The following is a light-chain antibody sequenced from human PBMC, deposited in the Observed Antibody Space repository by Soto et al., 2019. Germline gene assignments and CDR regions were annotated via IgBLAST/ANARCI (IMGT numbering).Light chain of an antibody. J-gene: IGLJ2*01. CDR3: VAWDDSLNGVV. V-gene: IGLV1-44*01. CDR1: SSNIGSNR. CDR2: YNY. Sequence: QSVLSQPPSASGTPGQRVTISCSGSSSNIGSNRVNWYQQLPRTAPKLLIYYNYQRPSGVPDRFSGSKSGTSASLAISGLQSEDEDDYYCVAWDDSLNGVVFGGGTKLTVL.